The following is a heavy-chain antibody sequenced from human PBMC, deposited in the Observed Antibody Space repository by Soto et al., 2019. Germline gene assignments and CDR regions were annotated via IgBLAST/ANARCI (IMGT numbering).Heavy chain of an antibody. J-gene: IGHJ6*02. D-gene: IGHD4-17*01. CDR1: GFDFSNCW. CDR3: ARDKSYALAV. V-gene: IGHV3-74*03. CDR2: SNSDGSST. Sequence: EVQLVESGGGFVQPGGSLRLSCAASGFDFSNCWMHWVSQVPGKGLVWVSHSNSDGSSTTYADSVKGRFTISRDNARTTVYLQLDSLRVDDTAVYYCARDKSYALAVWGQGTTVTVSS.